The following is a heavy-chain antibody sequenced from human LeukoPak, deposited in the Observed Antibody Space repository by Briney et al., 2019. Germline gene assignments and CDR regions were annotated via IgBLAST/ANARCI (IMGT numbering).Heavy chain of an antibody. CDR2: INPNSGGT. CDR3: ARGFLRIAVEGY. CDR1: GYTFTSYG. Sequence: ASVKVSCKASGYTFTSYGISWVRQAPGQGLEWMGWINPNSGGTNYAQKFQGRVTMTRDTSISTAYMELSRLRSDDTAVYYCARGFLRIAVEGYWGQGTLVTVSS. V-gene: IGHV1-2*02. J-gene: IGHJ4*02. D-gene: IGHD6-19*01.